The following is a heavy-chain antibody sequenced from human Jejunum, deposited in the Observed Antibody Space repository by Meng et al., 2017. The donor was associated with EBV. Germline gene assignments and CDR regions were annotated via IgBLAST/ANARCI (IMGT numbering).Heavy chain of an antibody. J-gene: IGHJ4*02. D-gene: IGHD6-13*01. CDR3: ARIASASRRDDY. CDR1: GDSVSSNSAA. Sequence: HVQLQQSGPGLVXXXXXPSLTCXISGDSVSSNSAAWNWIRQSPSRGLEWLGRTYYRSKWSSDYAVSVKSRITINPDTSKNQFSLQLNSVTPEDTAVYFCARIASASRRDDYWGQGTLVTVSS. CDR2: TYYRSKWSS. V-gene: IGHV6-1*01.